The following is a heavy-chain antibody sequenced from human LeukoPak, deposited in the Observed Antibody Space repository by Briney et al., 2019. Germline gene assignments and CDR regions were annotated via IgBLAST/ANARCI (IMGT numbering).Heavy chain of an antibody. CDR3: AGERYGAGPTYYDYSMDV. CDR2: ISSSSDYT. Sequence: SGGSLRLSWAASGFTFSSYYMNWLRQAPGKGLEWVSYISSSSDYTNNADSVKGRFTISRDNAKNSLYLQMNSLRAEDTAVYYCAGERYGAGPTYYDYSMDVWGQGTTVTVSS. V-gene: IGHV3-11*05. J-gene: IGHJ6*02. D-gene: IGHD4-17*01. CDR1: GFTFSSYY.